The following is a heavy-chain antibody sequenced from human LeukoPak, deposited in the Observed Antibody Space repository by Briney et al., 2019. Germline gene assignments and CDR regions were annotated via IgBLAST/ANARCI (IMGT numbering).Heavy chain of an antibody. J-gene: IGHJ4*02. V-gene: IGHV4-61*01. CDR3: ARGYCSSTSCYSDFDY. CDR2: IYYSGST. CDR1: GGSISSSSYY. Sequence: SETLSLTCTVSGGSISSSSYYWSWIRQPPGKGLEWIGYIYYSGSTNYNPSLKSRVTISVDTSKNQFSLKLSSVTAADTAVYYCARGYCSSTSCYSDFDYWGQGTLVTVSS. D-gene: IGHD2-2*01.